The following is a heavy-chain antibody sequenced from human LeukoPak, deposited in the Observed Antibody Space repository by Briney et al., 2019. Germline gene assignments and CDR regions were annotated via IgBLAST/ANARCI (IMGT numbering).Heavy chain of an antibody. CDR3: ARDKAVAGFDY. V-gene: IGHV1-18*01. CDR1: GYTFTSYG. CDR2: ISAYNGDT. J-gene: IGHJ4*02. D-gene: IGHD6-19*01. Sequence: ASVKVSCKASGYTFTSYGISWVRPAPGQGLEWMGWISAYNGDTNYAQKLQGRVTMTTDTSTSTAYMELRSLRSDDTAVYYCARDKAVAGFDYWGQGTLVTVSS.